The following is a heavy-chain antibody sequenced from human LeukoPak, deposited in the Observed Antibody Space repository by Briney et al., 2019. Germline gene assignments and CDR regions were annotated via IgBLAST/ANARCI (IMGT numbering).Heavy chain of an antibody. CDR1: GGSISSYY. J-gene: IGHJ4*02. CDR2: IYYSGST. D-gene: IGHD2-21*02. Sequence: KASETLSLTCTVSGGSISSYYWSWIRQPPGKGLEWIGYIYYSGSTNYNPSLKSRVTISVDTSKNQFSLKLSSVTAADTAVYYCARVRAYCGGDCYAGYFDYWGQGTLVTVSS. V-gene: IGHV4-59*01. CDR3: ARVRAYCGGDCYAGYFDY.